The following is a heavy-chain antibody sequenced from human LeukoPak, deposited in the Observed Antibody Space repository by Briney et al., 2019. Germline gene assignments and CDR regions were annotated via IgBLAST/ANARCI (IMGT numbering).Heavy chain of an antibody. CDR2: IYFSGRT. J-gene: IGHJ4*02. V-gene: IGHV4-39*07. D-gene: IGHD3-10*01. CDR1: GGSIRITSYY. Sequence: SETLSLTCTVSGGSIRITSYYWGWLRQSPGREPEWIGSIYFSGRTHYNPSLESRVTISVDTSNNQFSLRLNSVTAADTAVYYCARGGSYWDSWGQGTLVTVSS. CDR3: ARGGSYWDS.